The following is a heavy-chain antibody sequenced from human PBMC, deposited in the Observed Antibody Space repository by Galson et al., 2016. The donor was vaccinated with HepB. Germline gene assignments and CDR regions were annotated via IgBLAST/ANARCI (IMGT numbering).Heavy chain of an antibody. CDR3: TRVLIVYSSWSRNNYYYYGMDV. J-gene: IGHJ6*02. D-gene: IGHD6-19*01. CDR1: GFTFSSYP. CDR2: GSNK. Sequence: SLRLSCAASGFTFSSYPMHWVRQAPGKGLEWVADGSNKYYADSVKGRFTISRDNSKNTLYLQMNSLRAEDTAVYYCTRVLIVYSSWSRNNYYYYGMDVWSQGTTVTVSS. V-gene: IGHV3-30-3*01.